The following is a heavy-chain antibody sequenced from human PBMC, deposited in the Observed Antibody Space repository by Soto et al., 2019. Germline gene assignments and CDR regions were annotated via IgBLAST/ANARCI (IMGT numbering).Heavy chain of an antibody. CDR2: MNPGSGDT. J-gene: IGHJ5*02. V-gene: IGHV1-8*01. CDR3: ARMATFGSLNWYDP. Sequence: ASVKVSCKASGYSFTNNDVTWVRQATGQGLEWMGWMNPGSGDTGYAQKFQGRVTMTRDISIATAYMELSSLRSDDTAIYYCARMATFGSLNWYDPWGQGTLVTVSS. D-gene: IGHD3-16*01. CDR1: GYSFTNND.